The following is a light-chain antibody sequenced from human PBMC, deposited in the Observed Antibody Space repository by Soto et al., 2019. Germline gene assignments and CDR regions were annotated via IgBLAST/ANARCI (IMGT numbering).Light chain of an antibody. V-gene: IGLV2-23*02. Sequence: QSVLTQPASVSGSPGQSITISCTGTSSDVGSYNLVSWYQQHPGKAPKLMIYAVSKRPSGVSNRFSGSKSGNTASLTISGLQAEDEADYYCCSYAGSKVFGTGTKVTVL. CDR1: SSDVGSYNL. CDR3: CSYAGSKV. J-gene: IGLJ1*01. CDR2: AVS.